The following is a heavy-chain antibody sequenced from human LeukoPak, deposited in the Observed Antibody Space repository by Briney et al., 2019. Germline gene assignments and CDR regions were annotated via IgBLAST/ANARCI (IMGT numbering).Heavy chain of an antibody. CDR2: ISGSGGST. V-gene: IGHV3-23*01. CDR1: GFTFSSYD. Sequence: PGGSLRLSCAASGFTFSSYDMTWVRQAPGKGLEWVSAISGSGGSTYYADSVQGRFTISRDNSKNTLYLQMNSLRAEDTAVYYCARDKGEAVALYYYYYGMDVWGQGTTVTVSS. J-gene: IGHJ6*02. D-gene: IGHD6-19*01. CDR3: ARDKGEAVALYYYYYGMDV.